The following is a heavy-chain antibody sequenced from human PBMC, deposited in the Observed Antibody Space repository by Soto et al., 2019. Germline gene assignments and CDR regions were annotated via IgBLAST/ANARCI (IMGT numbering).Heavy chain of an antibody. CDR3: AKGSWVHHGSEGGNWLDP. CDR1: GVTFSNFA. Sequence: EVQLLESGGGLVQPGGSLRLSCAVSGVTFSNFAMNWVRQAPGKGLEWVSGISHSGTSTYCADSVKGRFTISRDNSKNTLYLQMNSLRAEDTAVYYCAKGSWVHHGSEGGNWLDPWGQGTLVTVSS. D-gene: IGHD3-10*01. J-gene: IGHJ5*02. V-gene: IGHV3-23*01. CDR2: ISHSGTST.